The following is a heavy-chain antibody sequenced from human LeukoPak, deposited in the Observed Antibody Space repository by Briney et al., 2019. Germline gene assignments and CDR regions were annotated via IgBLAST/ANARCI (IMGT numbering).Heavy chain of an antibody. J-gene: IGHJ4*02. CDR3: TRDTSAFFDY. V-gene: IGHV3-74*01. Sequence: PGGPLTLSCSASGFTFSSYLMQCLRQAPGKGLVCWSRLNSDESSTNYADYVKGRFTSSRDNAKNTLYLKMTSLRVEDTAVYYCTRDTSAFFDYWEQGTLVTVSS. CDR1: GFTFSSYL. D-gene: IGHD3-16*01. CDR2: LNSDESST.